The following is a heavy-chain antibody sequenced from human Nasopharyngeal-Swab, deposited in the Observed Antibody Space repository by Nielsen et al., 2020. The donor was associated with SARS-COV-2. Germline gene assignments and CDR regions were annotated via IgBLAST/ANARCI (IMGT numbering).Heavy chain of an antibody. J-gene: IGHJ3*02. D-gene: IGHD3-10*01. CDR3: ARDPSTITMVRGVIPHGAFDI. Sequence: SETLSLTCTVSGGSISSYYWSWIRQPPGKGLEWIGYIYYSGSTNYNPSLKSRVTISVDTSKNQFSLKLSSVTAADTAVYYCARDPSTITMVRGVIPHGAFDIWGQGTMVTVSS. V-gene: IGHV4-59*13. CDR1: GGSISSYY. CDR2: IYYSGST.